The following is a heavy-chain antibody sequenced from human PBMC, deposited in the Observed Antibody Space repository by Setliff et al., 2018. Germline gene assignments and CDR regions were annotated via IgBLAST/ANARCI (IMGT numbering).Heavy chain of an antibody. CDR3: ARNWVTAQHYYYGMDV. Sequence: GGSLRLSCVASGFTFSNYGMHWVRQAPGKGLEWVALIWYDGSSKFYGDSVKGRITISRDNSKNTLYLQMDSLRAEDTAVYCCARNWVTAQHYYYGMDVWGQGTTVTVSS. CDR2: IWYDGSSK. J-gene: IGHJ6*02. CDR1: GFTFSNYG. V-gene: IGHV3-33*01. D-gene: IGHD2-21*02.